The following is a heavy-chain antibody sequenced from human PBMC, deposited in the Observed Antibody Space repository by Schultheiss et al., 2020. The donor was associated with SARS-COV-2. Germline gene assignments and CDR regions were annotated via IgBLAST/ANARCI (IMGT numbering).Heavy chain of an antibody. V-gene: IGHV1-8*01. Sequence: ASVKVSCKASGYTFTSYDINWVRQATGQGLEWMGWMNPNSGNTGYAQKFQGRVTMTRNTSISTAYMELSSLRSEDTAVYYCARGEGITGNTWGPFDYWGQGTLVTVSS. CDR2: MNPNSGNT. CDR3: ARGEGITGNTWGPFDY. D-gene: IGHD1-7*01. CDR1: GYTFTSYD. J-gene: IGHJ4*02.